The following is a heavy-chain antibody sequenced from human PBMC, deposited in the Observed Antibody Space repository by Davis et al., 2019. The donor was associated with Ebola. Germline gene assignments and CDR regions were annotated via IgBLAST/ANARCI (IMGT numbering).Heavy chain of an antibody. CDR3: SRERGWYENYYYGMDV. CDR1: GYTFTGYY. J-gene: IGHJ6*02. Sequence: ASVKVSCKASGYTFTGYYMHWVRQAPGQGLEWMGWINPNSGGTNYAQKFQGWVTMTRDTSISTAYMELSRLRSDDTAVYYCSRERGWYENYYYGMDVWGQGTTVTVSS. V-gene: IGHV1-2*04. D-gene: IGHD6-19*01. CDR2: INPNSGGT.